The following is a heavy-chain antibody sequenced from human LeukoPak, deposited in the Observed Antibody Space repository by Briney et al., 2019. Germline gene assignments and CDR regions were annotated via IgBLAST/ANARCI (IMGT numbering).Heavy chain of an antibody. V-gene: IGHV1-18*01. CDR1: GYTFTSYG. J-gene: IGHJ3*02. Sequence: ASVKVSCKASGYTFTSYGISWVRQAPGQGLEWMVWISAYNGNTNYAQKLQGRVTMTTDTSTRTPYMELRSLRSDDTAVYYCARDGYRYGSAAFHIWGQGTMVSVSS. CDR3: ARDGYRYGSAAFHI. CDR2: ISAYNGNT. D-gene: IGHD5-18*01.